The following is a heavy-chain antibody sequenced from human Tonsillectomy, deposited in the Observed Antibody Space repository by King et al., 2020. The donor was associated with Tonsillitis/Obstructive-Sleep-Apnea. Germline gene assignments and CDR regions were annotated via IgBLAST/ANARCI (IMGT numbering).Heavy chain of an antibody. CDR3: AKDRDRDELNWKQKHDVY. V-gene: IGHV3-23*04. D-gene: IGHD1-1*01. CDR1: GFTFSSYA. J-gene: IGHJ4*02. Sequence: VQLVESGGGLVQPGGSLRLSCAASGFTFSSYAMSWVRQAPGKGLEWVSAISGSGGSTYYADSVKGRFTISRDNSKNTLYLQMNSLRAEDTAVYYCAKDRDRDELNWKQKHDVYWGQGTLVTVSS. CDR2: ISGSGGST.